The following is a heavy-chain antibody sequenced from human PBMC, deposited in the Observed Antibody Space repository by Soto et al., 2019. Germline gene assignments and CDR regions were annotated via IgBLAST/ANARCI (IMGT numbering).Heavy chain of an antibody. D-gene: IGHD3-3*01. V-gene: IGHV4-34*01. CDR3: ARVTLHYYDFWSGFRTQYGMDV. CDR2: INHSGST. J-gene: IGHJ6*02. CDR1: GGSFSGYY. Sequence: SETLSLTCAVYGGSFSGYYWSWIRQPPGKGLEWIGEINHSGSTNCNPSLKSRVTISVDTSKNQFSLKLSSVTAADTAVYYCARVTLHYYDFWSGFRTQYGMDVWGQGTTDTV.